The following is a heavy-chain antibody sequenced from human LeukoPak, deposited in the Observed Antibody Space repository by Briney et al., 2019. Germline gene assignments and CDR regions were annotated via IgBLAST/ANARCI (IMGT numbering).Heavy chain of an antibody. J-gene: IGHJ6*02. CDR3: ARQGEPYYYYGMDV. Sequence: SETLSLTCTVSGGSISSSSYYWGWIRQPPGKGLEWIGSIYYSGSTYYNPSLKSRVTISVDTSKNQFSLKLSSVTAADTAVYYCARQGEPYYYYGMDVWGQGTTVTVSS. CDR1: GGSISSSSYY. V-gene: IGHV4-39*01. CDR2: IYYSGST. D-gene: IGHD1-14*01.